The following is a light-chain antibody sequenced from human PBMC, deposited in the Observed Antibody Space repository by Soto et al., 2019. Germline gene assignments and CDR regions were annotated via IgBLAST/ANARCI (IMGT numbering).Light chain of an antibody. Sequence: DIQMTQSPSSLSSSXRDRVPITXXXSQSISSYLNWYQQKPGKAPKLLIYAASSLQSGVPSRFSGSGSGTDFTLTISSLQPEDFATYYCQQSYSTPSITFGQGTRLEIK. CDR2: AAS. J-gene: IGKJ5*01. CDR1: QSISSY. CDR3: QQSYSTPSIT. V-gene: IGKV1-39*01.